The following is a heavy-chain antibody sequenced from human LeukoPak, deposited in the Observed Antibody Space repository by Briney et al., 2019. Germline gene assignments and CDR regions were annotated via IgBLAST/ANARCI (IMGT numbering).Heavy chain of an antibody. Sequence: GGSLRLSCAASGFTFSSYWMHWVRQAPGKGLEWVANIKLDGTEKYYVDSVKGRFTISRDNAKNSLYLQMNSLRDEDTAVYYCARAQTYYGSGSYLYWGQGTLVTVSS. D-gene: IGHD3-10*01. J-gene: IGHJ4*02. CDR3: ARAQTYYGSGSYLY. CDR2: IKLDGTEK. CDR1: GFTFSSYW. V-gene: IGHV3-7*02.